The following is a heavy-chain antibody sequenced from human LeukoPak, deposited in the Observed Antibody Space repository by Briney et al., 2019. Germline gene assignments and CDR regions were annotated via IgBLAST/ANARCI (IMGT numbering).Heavy chain of an antibody. CDR2: ISYDGSNK. V-gene: IGHV3-30-3*01. D-gene: IGHD2-15*01. CDR1: GFTFSSYA. CDR3: ARASSHRRAAALGY. Sequence: GGSRRLSCAASGFTFSSYAMHWVRQAPGKGLEWVAVISYDGSNKYYADSVKGRFTISRDNSKNTLYLQMNSLRAEDTAVYYCARASSHRRAAALGYWGQGTLVTVSS. J-gene: IGHJ4*02.